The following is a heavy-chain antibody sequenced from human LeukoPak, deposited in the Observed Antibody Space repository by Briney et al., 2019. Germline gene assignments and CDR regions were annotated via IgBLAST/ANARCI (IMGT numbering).Heavy chain of an antibody. D-gene: IGHD4-17*01. V-gene: IGHV3-7*01. CDR1: GFAFSSYW. CDR2: IKQDGSEK. Sequence: PGRSLRLSCAASGFAFSSYWMSWVRQAPGKGLEWVANIKQDGSEKYYVDSVKGRFTISRDNAKNSLYLQMNSLRAEDTAVYYCARDYGDFPFDYWGQGTLVTVSS. J-gene: IGHJ4*02. CDR3: ARDYGDFPFDY.